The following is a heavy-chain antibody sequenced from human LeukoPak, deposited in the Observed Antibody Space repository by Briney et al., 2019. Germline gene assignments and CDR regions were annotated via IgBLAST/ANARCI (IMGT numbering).Heavy chain of an antibody. CDR2: INRVGSSI. V-gene: IGHV3-74*03. CDR3: AREGRVSGYDFDC. Sequence: GGSLRLSCAPSGFTFSSYWMLSVRQAPGKGLVWVSRINRVGSSITYAVSVKGRFTISRDNAKTTLYLQMNSLRVEDTAVYYCAREGRVSGYDFDCWGQGTLVTVS. CDR1: GFTFSSYW. J-gene: IGHJ4*02. D-gene: IGHD5-12*01.